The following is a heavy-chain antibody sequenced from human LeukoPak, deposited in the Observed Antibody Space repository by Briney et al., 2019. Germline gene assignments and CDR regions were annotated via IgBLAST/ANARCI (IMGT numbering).Heavy chain of an antibody. CDR1: GFTFSSYG. CDR2: IQYDGSDK. CDR3: RDPFDY. J-gene: IGHJ4*02. V-gene: IGHV3-30*02. Sequence: GGSLRLSCAASGFTFSSYGMHWVRQAPGKGLEWVAFIQYDGSDKYYADSVKGRFTISRDNSKNTLYLQMNSLRAEDTAVYYCRDPFDYWGEGTLVTVSS.